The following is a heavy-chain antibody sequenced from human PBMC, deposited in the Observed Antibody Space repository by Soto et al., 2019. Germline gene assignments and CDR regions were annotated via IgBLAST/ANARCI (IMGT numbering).Heavy chain of an antibody. CDR3: AKQFSSSTWYPFDH. CDR1: GFTYNIYA. V-gene: IGHV3-23*01. J-gene: IGHJ4*02. Sequence: EVQLLESGEALVQPGGSLRLSCAASGFTYNIYAMSWVRQAPGKGLEWVSGISDGVIDTYYTDSVKGRFTVSRDDSKNTLYLQMNSLRADDTAVYYCAKQFSSSTWYPFDHWGRGTLVTVSS. D-gene: IGHD6-13*01. CDR2: ISDGVIDT.